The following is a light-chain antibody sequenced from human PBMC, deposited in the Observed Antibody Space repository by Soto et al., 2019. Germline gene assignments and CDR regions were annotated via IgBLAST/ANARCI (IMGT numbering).Light chain of an antibody. Sequence: DIQMAQSPPSLSASLGDRVTITCRASQTIGTYLNWYHQRPGKAPHLLIYGASSLQSRVPSRFSGNGSGTEFTLTISSLQPEDLGIYSCQQTYSNLLSFGGGTKVEIK. J-gene: IGKJ4*01. CDR2: GAS. CDR1: QTIGTY. V-gene: IGKV1-39*01. CDR3: QQTYSNLLS.